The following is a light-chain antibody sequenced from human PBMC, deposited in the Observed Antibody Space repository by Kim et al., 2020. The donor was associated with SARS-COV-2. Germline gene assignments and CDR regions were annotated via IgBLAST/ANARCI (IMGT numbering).Light chain of an antibody. V-gene: IGKV1-5*01. J-gene: IGKJ1*01. CDR2: DAS. CDR1: QYFPRW. Sequence: PPALLLSSGDRVTLPARAHQYFPRWFAWYPQKPGRSPKLLTYDASTLDRGVPSRFRGSGSGTEFTLTINSLQPDDFASYYCQHRQTFGQGTKVDIK. CDR3: QHRQT.